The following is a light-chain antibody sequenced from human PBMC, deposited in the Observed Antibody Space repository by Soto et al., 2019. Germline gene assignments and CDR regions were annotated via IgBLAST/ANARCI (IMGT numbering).Light chain of an antibody. Sequence: QSALTQPRSVSGSPGQSVTISCTGTSSDVGAYNYVSWCQQHPGKAPKLMIYDVTKRPSGVPDRYSGSKSGNTASLTISGLQAEDEADYYCCSYAGRYIPLYVFGTGTKVTVL. V-gene: IGLV2-11*01. CDR2: DVT. J-gene: IGLJ1*01. CDR1: SSDVGAYNY. CDR3: CSYAGRYIPLYV.